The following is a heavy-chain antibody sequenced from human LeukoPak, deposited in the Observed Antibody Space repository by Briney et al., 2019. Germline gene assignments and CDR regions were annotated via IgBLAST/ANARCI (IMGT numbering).Heavy chain of an antibody. CDR3: ASYDYGGNAYYFDF. V-gene: IGHV4-59*01. CDR2: IYYSGST. CDR1: GGSISSYY. J-gene: IGHJ4*02. Sequence: PSETLSLTCTVSGGSISSYYWSWIQQPPGKGLEWIGYIYYSGSTNYNPSLKSRVTMSVDTSKTQFSLKLSSVTAADTAVYYCASYDYGGNAYYFDFWAGEPWSPSPQ. D-gene: IGHD4-23*01.